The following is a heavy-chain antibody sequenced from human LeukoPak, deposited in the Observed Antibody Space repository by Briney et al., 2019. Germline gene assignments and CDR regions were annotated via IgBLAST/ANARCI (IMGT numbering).Heavy chain of an antibody. V-gene: IGHV3-7*03. Sequence: GGSLRLSCAASGFTFSSYWMCWVRQAPGKGLGWVANIKQDGSEKYYVDSVKGRFTISRDNARNSLYLQMNSLRAEDTAVYYCAKRVVGATIAYWGQGALVTVSS. CDR2: IKQDGSEK. CDR3: AKRVVGATIAY. J-gene: IGHJ4*02. CDR1: GFTFSSYW. D-gene: IGHD1-26*01.